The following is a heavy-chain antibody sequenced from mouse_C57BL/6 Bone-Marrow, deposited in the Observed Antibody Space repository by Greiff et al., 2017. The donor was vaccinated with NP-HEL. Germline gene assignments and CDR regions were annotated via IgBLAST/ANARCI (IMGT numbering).Heavy chain of an antibody. V-gene: IGHV1-53*01. CDR2: INPSNGGT. CDR1: GYTFTSYW. J-gene: IGHJ1*03. CDR3: ARTGYWYFDV. Sequence: VKLVESGTELVKPGASVKLSCKASGYTFTSYWMHWVKQRPGQGLEWIGNINPSNGGTNYNEKFKSKATLTVDKSSSTAYMQLSSLTSEDSAVYYCARTGYWYFDVWGTGTTVTVSS. D-gene: IGHD4-1*01.